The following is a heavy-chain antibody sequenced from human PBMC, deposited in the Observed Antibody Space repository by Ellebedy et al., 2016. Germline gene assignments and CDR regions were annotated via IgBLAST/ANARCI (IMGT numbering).Heavy chain of an antibody. D-gene: IGHD3-22*01. CDR3: ARDGYDSSGDGYFQH. V-gene: IGHV5-51*01. J-gene: IGHJ1*01. CDR1: GYSFTSYW. CDR2: IYPGDSDT. Sequence: GESLKISCKGSGYSFTSYWIGWVRQMPGKGLEWMGIIYPGDSDTRYSPSFQGQVTISADKSISTAYLQWSSLKASDTAMYYCARDGYDSSGDGYFQHWGQGTLVTVSS.